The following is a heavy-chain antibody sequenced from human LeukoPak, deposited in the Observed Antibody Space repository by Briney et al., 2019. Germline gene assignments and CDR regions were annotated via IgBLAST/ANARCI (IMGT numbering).Heavy chain of an antibody. CDR1: GYSISSGYY. J-gene: IGHJ5*02. CDR3: ARAPPYYDILTGYYPNWFDP. V-gene: IGHV4-38-2*01. D-gene: IGHD3-9*01. CDR2: IYHSGST. Sequence: SETLSLTCAVSGYSISSGYYWGWIRPPPGKGLEWIGSIYHSGSTYYNPSLKSRVTISGDTSKNQFSLKLSSVTAADTAVYYCARAPPYYDILTGYYPNWFDPWGQGTLVTVSS.